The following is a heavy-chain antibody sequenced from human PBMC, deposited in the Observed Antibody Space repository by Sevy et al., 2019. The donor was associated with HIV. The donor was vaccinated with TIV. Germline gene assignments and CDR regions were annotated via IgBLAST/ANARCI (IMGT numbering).Heavy chain of an antibody. V-gene: IGHV3-66*01. CDR2: IYSDGST. CDR1: GFPVSSNY. J-gene: IGHJ4*02. Sequence: GGSLRLSCAASGFPVSSNYMSWVRQAPGKGLEWVSVIYSDGSTYHADSVKGRFTISRDNSKNTLDLQMNSLRVEDTAVDDRARGKSGYGYGLDYWGQGTLVTVSS. D-gene: IGHD5-18*01. CDR3: ARGKSGYGYGLDY.